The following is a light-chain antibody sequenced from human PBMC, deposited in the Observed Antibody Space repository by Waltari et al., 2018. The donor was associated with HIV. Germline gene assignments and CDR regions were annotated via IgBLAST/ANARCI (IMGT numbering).Light chain of an antibody. V-gene: IGLV1-47*01. CDR3: AAWDDSLSGYV. J-gene: IGLJ1*01. Sequence: QSVLSQPPSASATPGQRVTISCSGSSSSIGRNYVYWYQQPPGTAPKLLISTNNQRPSGVPDRFSGSKSGTSASLAISGLRSEDEADYYCAAWDDSLSGYVFGTGTKVTVL. CDR1: SSSIGRNY. CDR2: TNN.